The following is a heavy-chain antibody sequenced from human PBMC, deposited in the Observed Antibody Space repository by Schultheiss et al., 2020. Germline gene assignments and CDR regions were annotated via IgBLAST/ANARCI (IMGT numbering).Heavy chain of an antibody. CDR1: GFTFSSYA. Sequence: GSLRLPCAASGFTFSSYAMSWFRQAPGKGLEWVGFIRSKAYGGTTEYAASVKGRFSISRDDSKSIAYLQMNSLQADDTAVYYCARGGFNYGLWGQGTLVTVSS. D-gene: IGHD5-18*01. J-gene: IGHJ4*02. V-gene: IGHV3-49*03. CDR3: ARGGFNYGL. CDR2: IRSKAYGGTT.